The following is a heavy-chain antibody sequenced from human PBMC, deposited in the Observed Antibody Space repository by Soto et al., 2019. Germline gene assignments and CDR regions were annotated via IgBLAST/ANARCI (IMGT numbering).Heavy chain of an antibody. V-gene: IGHV3-48*02. CDR2: ISSSSSTI. CDR3: ASEYDYGDLNYYYYGMDV. D-gene: IGHD4-17*01. J-gene: IGHJ6*02. CDR1: GFTFSSYS. Sequence: VQLVESGGGVVQPGRSLRLSCAASGFTFSSYSMNWVRQAPGKGLEWVSYISSSSSTIYYADSVKGRFTISRDNAKNSLYLQMNSLRDEDTAVYYCASEYDYGDLNYYYYGMDVWGQGTTVTVSS.